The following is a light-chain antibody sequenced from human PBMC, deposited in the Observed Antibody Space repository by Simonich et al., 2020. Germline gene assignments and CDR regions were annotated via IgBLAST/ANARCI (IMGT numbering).Light chain of an antibody. CDR2: GAS. CDR3: QQYNNWSPYT. Sequence: IVMTQSPATLSVSPGERATLSCRASQSISSNLAWYQQKPGQAPRLLIYGASTQATRIPAPLSGSGSGTEFTLTISSLQSEDFAVYYCQQYNNWSPYTFGQGTKLEIK. CDR1: QSISSN. V-gene: IGKV3-15*01. J-gene: IGKJ2*01.